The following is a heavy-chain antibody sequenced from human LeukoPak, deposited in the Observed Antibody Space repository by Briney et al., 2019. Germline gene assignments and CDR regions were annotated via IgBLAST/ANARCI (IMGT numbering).Heavy chain of an antibody. CDR1: GGSFSGYY. Sequence: PSETLSLTCAVYGGSFSGYYWSWIRQPPGKGLEWIGEINHSGSTNYNPSLKSRVTISVDTSKNQFSLKLSSVTAADTAVYYCARHRRSSGYPFDYWGQGTLVTVSS. CDR3: ARHRRSSGYPFDY. CDR2: INHSGST. D-gene: IGHD3-22*01. J-gene: IGHJ4*02. V-gene: IGHV4-34*01.